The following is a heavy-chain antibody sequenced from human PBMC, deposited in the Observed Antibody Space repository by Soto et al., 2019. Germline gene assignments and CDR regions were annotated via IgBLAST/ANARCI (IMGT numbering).Heavy chain of an antibody. D-gene: IGHD5-18*01. CDR2: ISYDGSNK. CDR1: GFTFSSYA. Sequence: GGSLRLSCAASGFTFSSYAMHWVRQAPGKGLEWVAVISYDGSNKYYADSVKGRFTISRDNSKNTLYLQMNSLRAEDTAVYYCAREGPNTAMNYWGKGTLVTVSS. CDR3: AREGPNTAMNY. V-gene: IGHV3-30*04. J-gene: IGHJ4*02.